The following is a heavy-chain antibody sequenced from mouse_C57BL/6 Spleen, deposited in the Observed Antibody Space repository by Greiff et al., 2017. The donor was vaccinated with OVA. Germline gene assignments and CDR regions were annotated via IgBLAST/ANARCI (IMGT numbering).Heavy chain of an antibody. D-gene: IGHD2-4*01. CDR3: ARGGYDYDVIYCAMDY. J-gene: IGHJ4*01. CDR2: IYPGDGDT. Sequence: QVQLQQSGPELVKPGASVKISCKASGYAFSSSWMNWVKQRPGKGLEWIGRIYPGDGDTNYNGKFKGKATLTADKSSSTAYMQLSSLTSEDSAVYFCARGGYDYDVIYCAMDYWGQGTSVTVSS. CDR1: GYAFSSSW. V-gene: IGHV1-82*01.